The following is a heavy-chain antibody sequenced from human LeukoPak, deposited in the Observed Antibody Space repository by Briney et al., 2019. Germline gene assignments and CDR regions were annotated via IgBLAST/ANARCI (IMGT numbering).Heavy chain of an antibody. CDR2: IIPIFGTA. Sequence: SVKLSCTASGGTFSSYAISWVRHAPGQGLEWMGGIIPIFGTANYAQKFQGRVTITADKSTSTAYMELSSLRSEDTAVYYCARATSLVVVAAPYYFDYWGQGTLVTVSS. D-gene: IGHD2-15*01. CDR3: ARATSLVVVAAPYYFDY. V-gene: IGHV1-69*06. CDR1: GGTFSSYA. J-gene: IGHJ4*02.